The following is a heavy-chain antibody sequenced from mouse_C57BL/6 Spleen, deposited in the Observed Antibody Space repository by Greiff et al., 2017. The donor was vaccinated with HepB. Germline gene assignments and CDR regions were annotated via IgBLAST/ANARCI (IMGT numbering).Heavy chain of an antibody. CDR3: ARSHYGSSPLGY. Sequence: VQLQQSGAELVRPGTSVKVSCKASGYAFTNYLIEWVKQRPGQGLAWIGVINPGSGGTNYNEKFKGKATLTADKSSSTAYMQLSSLTSEDSAVYFCARSHYGSSPLGYWGQGTTLTVSS. J-gene: IGHJ2*01. CDR1: GYAFTNYL. V-gene: IGHV1-54*01. D-gene: IGHD1-1*01. CDR2: INPGSGGT.